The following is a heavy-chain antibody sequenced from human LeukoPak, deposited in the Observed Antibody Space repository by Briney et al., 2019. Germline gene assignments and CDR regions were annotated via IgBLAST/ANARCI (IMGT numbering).Heavy chain of an antibody. J-gene: IGHJ4*02. Sequence: GGSLRLSCAASGFTFSSYGMHWVRQAPGKGLEWVAVISYDGSNKYYADSVKGRFTISRDNSKNTLYLQMNSLRAEDTAVYYCAKDRAPKYGPGAYWGKRTLATV. V-gene: IGHV3-30*18. CDR2: ISYDGSNK. D-gene: IGHD3-10*01. CDR1: GFTFSSYG. CDR3: AKDRAPKYGPGAY.